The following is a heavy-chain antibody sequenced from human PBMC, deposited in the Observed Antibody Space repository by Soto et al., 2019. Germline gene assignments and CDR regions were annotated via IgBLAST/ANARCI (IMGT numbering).Heavy chain of an antibody. V-gene: IGHV3-23*01. CDR2: ISGSGANT. CDR3: ARGRSSSWYWTLPDY. D-gene: IGHD6-13*01. J-gene: IGHJ4*02. CDR1: GFTFSSYA. Sequence: GGSLRLSCAASGFTFSSYAMSWVRQAPGKGLEWVSGISGSGANTYYADSVKGRFTISRDNSKNSLYLQMNSLRAGDTAVYYCARGRSSSWYWTLPDYWGQGTLVTVSS.